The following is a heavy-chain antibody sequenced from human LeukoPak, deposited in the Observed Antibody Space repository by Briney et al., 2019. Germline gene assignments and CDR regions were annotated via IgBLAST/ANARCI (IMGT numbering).Heavy chain of an antibody. V-gene: IGHV3-53*01. CDR3: ARDRYYYGSEY. J-gene: IGHJ4*02. Sequence: PGGSLRLSCAASGFTVSSNYMSWARQAPGKGLEWVSVIYSGGSTYYADSVKGRFTISRDNSKNTLYLQMNSLRAEDTAVYYCARDRYYYGSEYWGQGTLVTVSS. CDR2: IYSGGST. CDR1: GFTVSSNY. D-gene: IGHD3-10*01.